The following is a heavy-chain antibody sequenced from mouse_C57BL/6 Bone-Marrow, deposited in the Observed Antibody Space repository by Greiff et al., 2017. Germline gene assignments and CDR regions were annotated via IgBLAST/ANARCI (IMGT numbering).Heavy chain of an antibody. CDR1: GYTFPSYW. J-gene: IGHJ4*01. Sequence: VQLQQSGAELAKPGASVKLSCKASGYTFPSYWMHWVNQRPGQGLEWIGYINPSSGYTKYNQKFKDKATLTADKSSSTAYMQLSSLTYEDSAVYYCARRTTVVQYYAMDYWGQGTSVTVAS. CDR3: ARRTTVVQYYAMDY. CDR2: INPSSGYT. V-gene: IGHV1-7*01. D-gene: IGHD1-1*01.